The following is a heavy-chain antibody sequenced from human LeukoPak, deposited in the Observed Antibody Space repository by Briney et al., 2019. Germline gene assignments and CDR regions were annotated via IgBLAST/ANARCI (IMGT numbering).Heavy chain of an antibody. V-gene: IGHV4-31*03. J-gene: IGHJ5*02. CDR2: IYYSGST. Sequence: SETLSLTCTVSGGSISSGGYYWSWIRQHPGKGLEWIGHIYYSGSTYYNPSLKSRVIISVDTSKNQFSLKLSSVTAADTAVYYCARGGIQRDYYDSSGYHPWGQGTLVTVSS. CDR1: GGSISSGGYY. CDR3: ARGGIQRDYYDSSGYHP. D-gene: IGHD3-22*01.